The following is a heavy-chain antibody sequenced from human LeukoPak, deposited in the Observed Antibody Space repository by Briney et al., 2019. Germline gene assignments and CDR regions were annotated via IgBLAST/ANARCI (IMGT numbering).Heavy chain of an antibody. CDR3: ARVTLGFGAGFDY. D-gene: IGHD3-10*01. Sequence: SETLSLTCTVSGGSISPYYWSWIRQPPGKGVECIGYIYHSGSTNYNPSLKSRLTISVDTSKNQFSLKLSSVTAADTAVYYCARVTLGFGAGFDYWAREPWSPSPQ. CDR1: GGSISPYY. V-gene: IGHV4-59*01. J-gene: IGHJ4*02. CDR2: IYHSGST.